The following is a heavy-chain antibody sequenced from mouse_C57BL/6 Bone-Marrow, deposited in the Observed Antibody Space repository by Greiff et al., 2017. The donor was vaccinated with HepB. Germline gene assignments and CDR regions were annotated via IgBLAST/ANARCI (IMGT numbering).Heavy chain of an antibody. CDR3: ARDRMGPYSNGAMDY. CDR1: GISITTGNYR. D-gene: IGHD2-5*01. CDR2: IYYSGTI. J-gene: IGHJ4*01. Sequence: EVKLVESGPGLVKPSQTVFLTCTVTGISITTGNYRWSWIRQFPGNKLEWIGYIYYSGTITYNPSLTSRTTITRDTPKNQFFLEMNSLTAEDTATYYCARDRMGPYSNGAMDYWGQGTSVTVSS. V-gene: IGHV3-5*01.